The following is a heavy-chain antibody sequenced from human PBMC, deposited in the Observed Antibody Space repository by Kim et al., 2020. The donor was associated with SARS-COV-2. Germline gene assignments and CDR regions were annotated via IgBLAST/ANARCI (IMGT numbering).Heavy chain of an antibody. CDR1: GGSISSYY. CDR3: ARDDSSGYYDY. J-gene: IGHJ4*02. V-gene: IGHV4-59*12. CDR2: IYYSGST. D-gene: IGHD3-22*01. Sequence: SETLSLTCTVSGGSISSYYWSWIRQPPGKGLEWIGYIYYSGSTNYNPSLKSRVTISVDTSKNQFSLKLSSVTAADTAVYYCARDDSSGYYDYWGQGTLVTVSS.